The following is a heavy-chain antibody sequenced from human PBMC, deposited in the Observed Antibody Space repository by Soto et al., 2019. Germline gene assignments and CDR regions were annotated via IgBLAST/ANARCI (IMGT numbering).Heavy chain of an antibody. CDR2: IRGSGGRT. J-gene: IGHJ3*02. V-gene: IGHV3-23*01. CDR1: GFTFSSYA. Sequence: VGSLRLSCAASGFTFSSYAISWVRQTPGKGLEWVSAIRGSGGRTYYEDPVKGRFTISRDNSKNTMYLQMNSLRAEDTAVYYCAKRTPFDAFDIWAQGTIVTVSS. CDR3: AKRTPFDAFDI.